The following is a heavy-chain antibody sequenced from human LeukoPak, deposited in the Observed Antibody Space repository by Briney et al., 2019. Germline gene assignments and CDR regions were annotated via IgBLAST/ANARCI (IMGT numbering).Heavy chain of an antibody. Sequence: GGSVKVSCKASGYTFTSYGISWVRQAPGQGLEWMGWISAYNGNTNYAQKLQGRVTMTTDTSTSTAYMELRSLRSDDTAVYYCARESGSYSVYYYYYGMDVWGQGTTVTVSS. D-gene: IGHD1-26*01. J-gene: IGHJ6*02. CDR2: ISAYNGNT. V-gene: IGHV1-18*01. CDR1: GYTFTSYG. CDR3: ARESGSYSVYYYYYGMDV.